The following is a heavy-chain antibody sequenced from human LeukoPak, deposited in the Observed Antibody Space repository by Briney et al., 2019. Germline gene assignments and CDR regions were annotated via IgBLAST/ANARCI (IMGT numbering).Heavy chain of an antibody. CDR1: GYTFTRYD. D-gene: IGHD1-26*01. CDR3: ARIVGATEALDS. V-gene: IGHV7-4-1*02. CDR2: INTNTEKP. J-gene: IGHJ4*02. Sequence: GASVKVSCKASGYTFTRYDMNWMRQAPGQGLEFLGWINTNTEKPSYAEDFTGRFVFSLDTSVTTAYLHINNLRADDSAIYYCARIVGATEALDSWGQGTLVTVPS.